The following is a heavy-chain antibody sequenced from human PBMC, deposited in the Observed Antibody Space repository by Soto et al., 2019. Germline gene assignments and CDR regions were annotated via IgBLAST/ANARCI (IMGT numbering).Heavy chain of an antibody. D-gene: IGHD2-15*01. J-gene: IGHJ2*01. CDR2: IYYSGST. CDR3: AKPEEGNRGKFTVSAFRLNRTPDL. V-gene: IGHV4-39*01. Sequence: PGKGLEWIGSIYYSGSTYYNPSLKSRVTIAGYTSKNHISLKRSSLTAHDKVVYYCAKPEEGNRGKFTVSAFRLNRTPDL.